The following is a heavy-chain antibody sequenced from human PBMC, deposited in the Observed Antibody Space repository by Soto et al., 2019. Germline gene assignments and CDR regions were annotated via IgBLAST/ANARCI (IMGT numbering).Heavy chain of an antibody. Sequence: LRLSCAASGFTFSSYAMSWVRQAPGKGLEWVSAISGSGGSTYYADSVKGRFTISRDNSKNTLYLQMNSLRAEDTAVYYCAKEKKSITIFGVVIHDAFDIWGQGTMVTVSS. V-gene: IGHV3-23*01. J-gene: IGHJ3*02. D-gene: IGHD3-3*01. CDR2: ISGSGGST. CDR1: GFTFSSYA. CDR3: AKEKKSITIFGVVIHDAFDI.